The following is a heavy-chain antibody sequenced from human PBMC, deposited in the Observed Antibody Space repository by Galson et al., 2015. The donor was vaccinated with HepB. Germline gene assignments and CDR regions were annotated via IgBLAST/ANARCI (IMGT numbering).Heavy chain of an antibody. Sequence: ETLSLTCAVYGGSFSGYYWSWIRQPPGKGLEWIGEINHSGSTNYNPSLKSRVTISVDTSKNQFSLKLSSVTAADTAVYYCARGATGTAYYGMDVWGQGTTVTVSS. CDR3: ARGATGTAYYGMDV. J-gene: IGHJ6*02. CDR2: INHSGST. V-gene: IGHV4-34*01. CDR1: GGSFSGYY. D-gene: IGHD1-1*01.